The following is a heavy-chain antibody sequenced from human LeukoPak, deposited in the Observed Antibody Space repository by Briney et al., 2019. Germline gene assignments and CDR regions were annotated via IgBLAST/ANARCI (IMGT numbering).Heavy chain of an antibody. J-gene: IGHJ4*02. V-gene: IGHV3-23*01. CDR3: AKTTVGYSSGRYPGWPADC. CDR2: ICGSGGCT. Sequence: QAGGSLRHSCAASGFTFNTYAIYWVRPAPGKGLEWVSGICGSGGCTYYADSVKGRFTISRDNSKNTVYLQMNSLTADDTAVYYCAKTTVGYSSGRYPGWPADCWGQGTLVTVSP. D-gene: IGHD6-19*01. CDR1: GFTFNTYA.